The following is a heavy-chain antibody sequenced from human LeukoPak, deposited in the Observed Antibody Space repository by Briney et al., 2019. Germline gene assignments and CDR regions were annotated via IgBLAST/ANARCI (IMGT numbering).Heavy chain of an antibody. CDR3: ARDPGGSRWLQLDY. V-gene: IGHV1-18*01. J-gene: IGHJ4*02. CDR2: ISAYNGNT. D-gene: IGHD5-24*01. CDR1: GYTFTSYG. Sequence: ASVKVSCKASGYTFTSYGISWVRQAPGQGLEWMGWISAYNGNTNYAQKLQGRVTMTTDTSTSTAYMELRSLRSEDTAEYYCARDPGGSRWLQLDYWGQGTLATVSS.